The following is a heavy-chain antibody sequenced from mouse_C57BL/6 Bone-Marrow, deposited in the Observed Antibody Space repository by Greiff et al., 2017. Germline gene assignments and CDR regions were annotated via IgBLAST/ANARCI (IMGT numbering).Heavy chain of an antibody. D-gene: IGHD1-1*01. Sequence: QVQLKESGAELARPGASVKLSCKASGYTFTSYGISWVKQRTGQGLEWIGVIYPRSGNTYYNEKFKGKATLTADKSSSTAYMELRSLTSEDSAVYFCASGSRWADWGQGTLVTVSA. J-gene: IGHJ3*01. CDR3: ASGSRWAD. V-gene: IGHV1-81*01. CDR1: GYTFTSYG. CDR2: IYPRSGNT.